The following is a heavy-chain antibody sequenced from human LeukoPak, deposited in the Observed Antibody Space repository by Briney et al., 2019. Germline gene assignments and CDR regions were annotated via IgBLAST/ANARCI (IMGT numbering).Heavy chain of an antibody. J-gene: IGHJ4*02. CDR3: VVTTLGG. Sequence: GRSLRLSCAASGFTFSSYGMHWVRQAPGKGLEWVAFIRYDGSHKYYADSVKGRFTISRDNSKNTLYLQMNSLRAEDTAVYYGVVTTLGGWGQGTLVTVSS. CDR1: GFTFSSYG. CDR2: IRYDGSHK. V-gene: IGHV3-30*02. D-gene: IGHD3-16*01.